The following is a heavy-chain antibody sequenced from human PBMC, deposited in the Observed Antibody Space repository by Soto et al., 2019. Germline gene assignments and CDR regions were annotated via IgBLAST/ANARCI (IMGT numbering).Heavy chain of an antibody. CDR3: GRGGLTTVPPLT. D-gene: IGHD4-17*01. J-gene: IGHJ4*02. CDR2: IKRSRST. Sequence: QMQLQQRGAGLLNPSDTLSLTCAVYGRSFRGYYYYWIRQPPGKGLEWIGEIKRSRSTNYNPALQSRVTISVDTAKNQFFLTLSSVTAADTAIYYCGRGGLTTVPPLTWGQGTLVTVSS. V-gene: IGHV4-34*01. CDR1: GRSFRGYY.